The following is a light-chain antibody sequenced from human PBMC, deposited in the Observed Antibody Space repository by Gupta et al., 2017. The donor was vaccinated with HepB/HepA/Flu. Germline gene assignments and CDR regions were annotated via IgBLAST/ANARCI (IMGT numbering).Light chain of an antibody. J-gene: IGLJ2*01. CDR1: TYNIGRHS. V-gene: IGLV1-47*01. CDR3: AVWDDSLSGRV. CDR2: RSD. Sequence: QSVLTQPPSASGTPGQRVTISCSGTTYNIGRHSVYWYQQLPGTAPTILIYRSDQRPSGVPDRFSGSKSGTSASLAISGLRSDDEADYYCAVWDDSLSGRVFGGGTKLTVL.